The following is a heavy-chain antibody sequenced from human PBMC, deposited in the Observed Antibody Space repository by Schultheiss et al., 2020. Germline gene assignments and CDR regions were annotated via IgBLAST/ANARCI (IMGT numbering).Heavy chain of an antibody. Sequence: GESLKISCAASGFTVSSNYMSWVRQAPGKGLEWVSVIYSGGSTYYADSVKGRFTISRDNSKNTLYLQMNSLRAEDTAVYYCTTQRPVAGDGWFDYWGQGTLVTVSS. CDR1: GFTVSSNY. CDR3: TTQRPVAGDGWFDY. V-gene: IGHV3-53*01. CDR2: IYSGGST. J-gene: IGHJ4*02. D-gene: IGHD6-19*01.